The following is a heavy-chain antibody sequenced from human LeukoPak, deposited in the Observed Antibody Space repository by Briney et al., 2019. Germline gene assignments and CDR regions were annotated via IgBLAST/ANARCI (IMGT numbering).Heavy chain of an antibody. V-gene: IGHV2-70*11. Sequence: ESGPTLVNPTQTLTLTCSFSGFSLSTSGMCVNWIRQPPGKALEWLARIDWDDDKYYTTSLKTRLSISKDTSKNQVVLTMTNMDPVDTATYFCARSNYYDTPLDYWGQGTLVTVSS. CDR3: ARSNYYDTPLDY. D-gene: IGHD3-22*01. CDR2: IDWDDDK. CDR1: GFSLSTSGMC. J-gene: IGHJ4*02.